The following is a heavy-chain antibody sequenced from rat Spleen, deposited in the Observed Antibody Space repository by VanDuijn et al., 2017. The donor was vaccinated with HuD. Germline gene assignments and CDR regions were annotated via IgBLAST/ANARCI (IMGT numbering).Heavy chain of an antibody. CDR1: GYSITSSYR. Sequence: EVQLQESGPGLVKPSQSLSLTCSVTGYSITSSYRWNWIRKFPGNKLEWMGYINSAGSTNYNPSLKSRISITRDTSKNQFFLQVNSVTTEDTATYYCATVGTVADWYFDFWGPGTMVTVSS. V-gene: IGHV3-3*01. CDR3: ATVGTVADWYFDF. J-gene: IGHJ1*01. D-gene: IGHD1-8*01. CDR2: INSAGST.